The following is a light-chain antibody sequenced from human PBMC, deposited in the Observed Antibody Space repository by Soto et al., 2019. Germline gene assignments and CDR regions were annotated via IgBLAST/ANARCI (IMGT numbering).Light chain of an antibody. J-gene: IGKJ1*01. CDR3: QQYEAVVT. Sequence: EGLFTRDAAALSFSPWWISTLSCVASQSLTNNYFAWYQQKPGRALRLLIDGASTRATGIPDRFSGSGSGTDFTLTISRLEPEDVAVYYCQQYEAVVTFGQGTKVDIK. CDR2: GAS. V-gene: IGKV3-20*01. CDR1: QSLTNNY.